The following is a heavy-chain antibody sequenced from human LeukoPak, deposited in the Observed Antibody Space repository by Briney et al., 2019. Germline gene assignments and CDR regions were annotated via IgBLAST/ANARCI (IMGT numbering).Heavy chain of an antibody. Sequence: GGSLRLSRAASGFTFSSYWMHWVRQAPGKGLVWVSRISSDGSDTNYADSVKGRFTTSRDNAKNTLYLPMNSLRAEDTAVYYGARXSYSLGGFDYWGQGTLVTVSS. V-gene: IGHV3-74*01. CDR1: GFTFSSYW. CDR3: ARXSYSLGGFDY. J-gene: IGHJ4*02. D-gene: IGHD6-13*01. CDR2: ISSDGSDT.